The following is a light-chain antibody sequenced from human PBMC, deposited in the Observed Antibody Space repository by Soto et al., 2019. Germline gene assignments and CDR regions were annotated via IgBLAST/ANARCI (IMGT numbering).Light chain of an antibody. CDR3: QQYGSSGT. J-gene: IGKJ1*01. V-gene: IGKV3-15*01. CDR1: QSVSSN. CDR2: GAS. Sequence: EIVMTQSPATLSVSPGERASLSCRASQSVSSNLAWYQQKPGQAPRLLIYGASTRATGIPARFSGSGSGTEFTLTISSLQSEDFAVYYCQQYGSSGTVGQGTKVDIK.